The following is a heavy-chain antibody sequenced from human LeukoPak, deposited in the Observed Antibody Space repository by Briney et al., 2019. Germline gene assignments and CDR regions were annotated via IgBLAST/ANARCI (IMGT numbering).Heavy chain of an antibody. Sequence: SETLSLTCAVYGGSFSGYYWSWLRQPPGKGLEWIGEINHSGSTNYNPSLKSRVTISVDTSKNQFSLKLSSVTAADTAVYYCARGWSYSAFDYWGQGTLVTVSS. J-gene: IGHJ4*02. CDR1: GGSFSGYY. CDR2: INHSGST. D-gene: IGHD3-10*01. CDR3: ARGWSYSAFDY. V-gene: IGHV4-34*01.